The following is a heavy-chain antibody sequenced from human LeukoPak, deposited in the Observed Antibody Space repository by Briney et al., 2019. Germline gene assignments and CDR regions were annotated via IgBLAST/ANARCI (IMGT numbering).Heavy chain of an antibody. Sequence: SETLSLTCAVYGGSFSGYYWSWIRQPPGKGLEWIGEINHSGSTNYNPSLKSRVTISVDTSKNQFSLKLSSVTAADTAVYYCARGGRRAGITFGGVIVKWFDPWGQGTLVTVSS. V-gene: IGHV4-34*01. J-gene: IGHJ5*02. CDR1: GGSFSGYY. CDR3: ARGGRRAGITFGGVIVKWFDP. D-gene: IGHD3-16*02. CDR2: INHSGST.